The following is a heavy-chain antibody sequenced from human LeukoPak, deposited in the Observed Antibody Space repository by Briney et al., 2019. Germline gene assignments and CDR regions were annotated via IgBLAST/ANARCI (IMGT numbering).Heavy chain of an antibody. CDR3: AREFGTTVTHRWFDP. CDR1: GGSISSYY. CDR2: IYTSGST. D-gene: IGHD4-11*01. Sequence: PSETLSLTCTVSGGSISSYYWSWIRQPAGKGLEWIGRIYTSGSTNYNPSLKSRVTMSVDTSKNQFSLKLSSVTAADTAVYYCAREFGTTVTHRWFDPWGQGTLVTVSS. J-gene: IGHJ5*02. V-gene: IGHV4-4*07.